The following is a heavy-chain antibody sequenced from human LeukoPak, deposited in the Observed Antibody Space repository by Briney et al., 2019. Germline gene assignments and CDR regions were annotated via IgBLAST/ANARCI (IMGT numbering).Heavy chain of an antibody. J-gene: IGHJ3*02. CDR3: AKGYSSGWFEAFDI. CDR1: GFTFDDYA. D-gene: IGHD6-19*01. CDR2: IGWNTGSI. Sequence: PGGSLRLSCAASGFTFDDYAAHWVRQAPGMGLEWVSGIGWNTGSIGYADSVKGRFTISRDNAKNSLYLQMNSLRPDDTALYYCAKGYSSGWFEAFDIWGQGTMVTVSS. V-gene: IGHV3-9*01.